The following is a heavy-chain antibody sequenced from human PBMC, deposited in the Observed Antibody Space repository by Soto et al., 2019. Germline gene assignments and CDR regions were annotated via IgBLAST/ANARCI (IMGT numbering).Heavy chain of an antibody. V-gene: IGHV3-30*18. CDR2: ISYDGSNK. CDR3: AKASDYYYYYGMDV. Sequence: GGSLRLSCAASGFTFSSYGMHWVRQAPGKGLEWVAVISYDGSNKYYADSVKGRFTISRDNSKNTLYLQMNSLRAEDTAVYYCAKASDYYYYYGMDVWGQGTTVTVSS. J-gene: IGHJ6*02. CDR1: GFTFSSYG.